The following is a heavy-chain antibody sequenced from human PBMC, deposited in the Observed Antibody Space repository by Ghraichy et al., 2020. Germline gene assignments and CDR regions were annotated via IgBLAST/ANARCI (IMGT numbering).Heavy chain of an antibody. CDR3: ARDLRRYYGSGSYAPGY. J-gene: IGHJ4*02. D-gene: IGHD3-10*01. Sequence: GSLRLSCAASGFTFSSYGMHWVRQAPGKGLEWVAVIWYDGSNKYYADSVKGRFTISRDNSKNTLYLQMNSLRAEDTAVYYCARDLRRYYGSGSYAPGYWGQGTLVTVSS. V-gene: IGHV3-33*08. CDR1: GFTFSSYG. CDR2: IWYDGSNK.